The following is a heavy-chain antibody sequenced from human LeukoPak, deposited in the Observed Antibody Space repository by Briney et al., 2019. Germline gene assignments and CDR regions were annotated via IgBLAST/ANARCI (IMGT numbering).Heavy chain of an antibody. CDR2: MNPDTTNT. CDR1: GYTFSSYD. CDR3: ARGPPESTSSDY. V-gene: IGHV1-8*01. Sequence: ASVNVSCKASGYTFSSYDINWVRQAAGQGLEWLGWMNPDTTNTRYAQKFQGRVTMTSNTPMNTAYMELRNLTSEDTAVYYCARGPPESTSSDYWGQGTLVTVSS. J-gene: IGHJ4*02. D-gene: IGHD2-2*01.